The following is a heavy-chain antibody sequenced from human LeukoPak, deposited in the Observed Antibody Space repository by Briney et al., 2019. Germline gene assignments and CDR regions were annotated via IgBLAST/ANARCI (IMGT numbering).Heavy chain of an antibody. J-gene: IGHJ6*02. CDR1: GGPTSSYY. CDR3: ARDPRGYCSSTSCSHYYYGMDV. Sequence: SETLSLTCTVSGGPTSSYYWSWIRQPAGKGLEWIGRIYTSGSTNYNPSLKSRVTMSVDTSKNQFSLKLSSVTAADTAVYYCARDPRGYCSSTSCSHYYYGMDVWGQGTTVTVSS. D-gene: IGHD2-2*01. CDR2: IYTSGST. V-gene: IGHV4-4*07.